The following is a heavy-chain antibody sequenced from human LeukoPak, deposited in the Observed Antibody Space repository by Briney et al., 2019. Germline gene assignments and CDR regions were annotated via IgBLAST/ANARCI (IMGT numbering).Heavy chain of an antibody. J-gene: IGHJ4*02. CDR3: ARDREVVVVACYYDY. CDR1: GFTFSNYA. V-gene: IGHV3-30-3*01. Sequence: GGSLRLSCAASGFTFSNYAMYWVRQAPGKGLEWVAVISYDGNNKYYADSVKGRFTISRDNSKNTLYLQMNSLRAEDTAVYYCARDREVVVVACYYDYWGQGTLVTVSS. D-gene: IGHD2-15*01. CDR2: ISYDGNNK.